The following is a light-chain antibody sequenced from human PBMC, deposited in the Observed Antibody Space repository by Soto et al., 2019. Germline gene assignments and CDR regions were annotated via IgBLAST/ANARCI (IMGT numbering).Light chain of an antibody. CDR3: QQYGSLPLHT. Sequence: EIVLTQSPGTLSLSPGERATLSCRASQSVSSSYLAWYQQKPRQAPRLLIYGASSRATGIPDRFSGSGFGTHFILTMSRREPEDLVVYYCQQYGSLPLHTFGGGTKVEIK. CDR1: QSVSSSY. CDR2: GAS. V-gene: IGKV3-20*01. J-gene: IGKJ4*01.